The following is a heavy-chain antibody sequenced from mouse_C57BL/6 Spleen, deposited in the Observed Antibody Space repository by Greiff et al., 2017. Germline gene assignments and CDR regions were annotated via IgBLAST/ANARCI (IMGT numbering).Heavy chain of an antibody. Sequence: QVQLKQPGAELVKPGASVKLSCKASGYTFTSYWMQWVKQRPGQGLEWIGEIDPSDSYTNYNQKFKGKATLTVDTSSSTAYMQLSSLTSEDSAVYYCARKKDYDYDEDYAMDYWGQGTSVTVSS. V-gene: IGHV1-50*01. CDR3: ARKKDYDYDEDYAMDY. CDR1: GYTFTSYW. D-gene: IGHD2-4*01. CDR2: IDPSDSYT. J-gene: IGHJ4*01.